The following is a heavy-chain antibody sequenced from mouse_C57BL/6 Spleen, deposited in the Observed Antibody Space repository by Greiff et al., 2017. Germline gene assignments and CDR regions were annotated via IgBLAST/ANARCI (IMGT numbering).Heavy chain of an antibody. D-gene: IGHD2-1*01. CDR1: GYTFTSYW. V-gene: IGHV1-69*01. CDR3: ARGDGNLYYYAMDY. J-gene: IGHJ4*01. Sequence: VQLQQPGAELVMPGASVKLSCKASGYTFTSYWMHWVKQRPGQGLEWIGEIDPSDSYTNYNQKFKGKSTLTVDKSSSTAYMQLSSLTSEDSAVYYCARGDGNLYYYAMDYWGQGTSVTVSS. CDR2: IDPSDSYT.